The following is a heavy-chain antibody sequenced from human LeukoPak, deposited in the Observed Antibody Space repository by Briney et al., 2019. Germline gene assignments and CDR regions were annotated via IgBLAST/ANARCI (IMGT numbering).Heavy chain of an antibody. V-gene: IGHV4-38-2*02. CDR3: ASPDMTTGDVSGFDI. J-gene: IGHJ3*02. D-gene: IGHD4-17*01. CDR1: GYSISSGYY. CDR2: IYHSGST. Sequence: PSETLSLTCTVSGYSISSGYYWGWIRQPPGKGLEWIGSIYHSGSTYYNPSPKSRVTISVDTSKNQFSLKLSSVTAADTAVYYCASPDMTTGDVSGFDIWGQGTMVTVSS.